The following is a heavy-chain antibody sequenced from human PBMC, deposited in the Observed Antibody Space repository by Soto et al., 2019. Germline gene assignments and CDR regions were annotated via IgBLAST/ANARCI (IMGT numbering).Heavy chain of an antibody. Sequence: ASVKVSCKASGYTFTSYDINWVRQATGQGLEWMGWMNPNSGNTGYAQKFQGRVTMTRNTSISTAYMELSSLRSEDTAVYYCARDQQVGRATVVDYWGLGTLVTVSS. CDR2: MNPNSGNT. J-gene: IGHJ4*02. CDR1: GYTFTSYD. D-gene: IGHD1-26*01. V-gene: IGHV1-8*01. CDR3: ARDQQVGRATVVDY.